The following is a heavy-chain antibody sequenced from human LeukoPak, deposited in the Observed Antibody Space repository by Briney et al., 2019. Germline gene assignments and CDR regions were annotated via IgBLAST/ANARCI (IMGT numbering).Heavy chain of an antibody. V-gene: IGHV4-34*01. D-gene: IGHD2-15*01. Sequence: SETLSLTCAAYGGSFSGYSWSWIRQPPGKGLEWIGEINDSGSTNYNPSLMTRVPISVDTSKNQFSLKLSSVTAADTAVYYCARDRYCSGGSCYTFDYWGQGTLVTVSS. CDR3: ARDRYCSGGSCYTFDY. CDR1: GGSFSGYS. J-gene: IGHJ4*02. CDR2: INDSGST.